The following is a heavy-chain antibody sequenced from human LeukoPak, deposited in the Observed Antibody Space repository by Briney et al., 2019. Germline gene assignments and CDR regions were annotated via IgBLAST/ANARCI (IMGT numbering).Heavy chain of an antibody. J-gene: IGHJ2*01. D-gene: IGHD5-12*01. CDR2: IIPIFGTA. CDR3: ARVDRGYSGYDYFALTVPYWYFDL. CDR1: GGTLINYP. V-gene: IGHV1-69*13. Sequence: ASVKVSCKASGGTLINYPMNWVRQAPGQGLEWMGGIIPIFGTANYAQKFQGRVTITADESTSTAYMELSSLRSEDTAVYYCARVDRGYSGYDYFALTVPYWYFDLWGRGTLVTVSS.